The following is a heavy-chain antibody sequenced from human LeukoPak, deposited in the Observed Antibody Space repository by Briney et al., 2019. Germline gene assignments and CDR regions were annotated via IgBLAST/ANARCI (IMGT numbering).Heavy chain of an antibody. V-gene: IGHV4-59*01. Sequence: KSSETLSLTCTVSGGSISSYYWSWIRQPPGKGLEWIGYIYYSGSTNYNPSLKSRVTISVDTSKNQFSLKLSSVTAADTAVYYCAREDYYDSHFDYWGQGTLVTVSS. CDR3: AREDYYDSHFDY. CDR1: GGSISSYY. CDR2: IYYSGST. D-gene: IGHD3-22*01. J-gene: IGHJ4*02.